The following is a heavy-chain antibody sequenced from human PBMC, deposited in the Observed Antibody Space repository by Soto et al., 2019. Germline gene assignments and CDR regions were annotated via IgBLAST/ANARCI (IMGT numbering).Heavy chain of an antibody. CDR3: AIPSRTYYYGSKTPGGNSGMDV. V-gene: IGHV1-69*13. CDR2: IIPIFGTA. CDR1: GGTFSSHA. Sequence: SVKVSCKASGGTFSSHAISWVRQAPGQTHEWMAGIIPIFGTANYAQKFQGRVKITADESTSTAYMELSSLRSEDTAVYYCAIPSRTYYYGSKTPGGNSGMDVWGQGTTVPVSS. J-gene: IGHJ6*02. D-gene: IGHD3-10*01.